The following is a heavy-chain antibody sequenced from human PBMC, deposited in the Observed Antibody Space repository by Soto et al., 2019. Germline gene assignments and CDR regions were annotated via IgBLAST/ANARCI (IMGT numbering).Heavy chain of an antibody. CDR2: IIPIFGTA. J-gene: IGHJ6*02. V-gene: IGHV1-69*13. D-gene: IGHD6-13*01. CDR3: AQQQLSFQDHTYYYYGMDV. Sequence: ASVKVSCKASGGTFSSYAISWVRQAPGQGLEWMGGIIPIFGTANYAQKFQGRVTITADESTSTAYMELSSLRSEDTAVYYCAQQQLSFQDHTYYYYGMDVWGQGTTVTVSS. CDR1: GGTFSSYA.